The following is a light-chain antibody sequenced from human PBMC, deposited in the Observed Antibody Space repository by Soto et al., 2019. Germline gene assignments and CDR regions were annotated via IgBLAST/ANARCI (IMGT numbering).Light chain of an antibody. CDR1: QSVSSN. V-gene: IGKV3D-15*01. Sequence: VLTQSPATLSVSPGARATLSCRASQSVSSNLAWHQQRPGQAPRLLIYGASTRATGAPARFSVGGSGTEFTITIPSLKSEDCEVDGGQQYNNWPLTFCPGTRLEIK. CDR3: QQYNNWPLT. J-gene: IGKJ5*01. CDR2: GAS.